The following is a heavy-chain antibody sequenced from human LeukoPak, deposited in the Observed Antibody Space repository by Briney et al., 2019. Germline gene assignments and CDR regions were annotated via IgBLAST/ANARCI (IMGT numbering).Heavy chain of an antibody. CDR3: ARGAVTGITVIVGAYYMDV. V-gene: IGHV4-34*01. D-gene: IGHD3-22*01. CDR1: GGYFSGYY. Sequence: SETLSLTCAVCGGYFSGYYWSWIRQPPGKGLEWIWEINHSGSTNYNPSLKSRCTSSVDTSKTQCSLKLSSVTAADTAVYYCARGAVTGITVIVGAYYMDVWGKGTSVTVSS. J-gene: IGHJ6*03. CDR2: INHSGST.